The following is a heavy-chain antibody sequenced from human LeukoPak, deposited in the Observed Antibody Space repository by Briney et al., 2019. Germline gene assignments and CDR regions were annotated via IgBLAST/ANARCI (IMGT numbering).Heavy chain of an antibody. V-gene: IGHV4-59*01. CDR3: ARARQGATTPFDY. J-gene: IGHJ4*02. D-gene: IGHD5-12*01. CDR1: GGSISSYY. CDR2: IHYSGST. Sequence: PSETLSLTCTVSGGSISSYYWSWIRQPPGKGLEWIGYIHYSGSTNYNPSLKSRVTISLDTSKNQFSLKLSSVTAADTAVFYCARARQGATTPFDYWGQGTLVTVSS.